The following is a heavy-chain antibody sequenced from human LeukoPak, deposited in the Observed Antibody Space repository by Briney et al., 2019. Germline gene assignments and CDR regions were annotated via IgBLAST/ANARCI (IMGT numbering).Heavy chain of an antibody. Sequence: GGSLRLSRAASGFTFSSYAMHWVRQAPGKGLEYVSAIGGSGGSTYYADSVKGRFTISRDNSKNTLYLQMNSLRAEDTAVYYCAKSRWGYYDCGESWGQGTLVTVSS. CDR3: AKSRWGYYDCGES. CDR1: GFTFSSYA. V-gene: IGHV3-23*01. CDR2: IGGSGGST. D-gene: IGHD3-22*01. J-gene: IGHJ5*02.